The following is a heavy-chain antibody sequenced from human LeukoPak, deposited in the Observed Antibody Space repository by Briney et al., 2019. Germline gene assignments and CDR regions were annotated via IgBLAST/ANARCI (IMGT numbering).Heavy chain of an antibody. J-gene: IGHJ2*01. CDR2: FGSAGDT. CDR3: VRGALPGDNWYFDL. CDR1: GFPFSAYD. Sequence: PGGSLRLSCATSGFPFSAYDMHWVRQAPGKGLEWVSAFGSAGDTYYLGAVKGRFTISRDYATDSLYLQMNSLRAGDTAVYFCVRGALPGDNWYFDLWGRGTLVTVSS. V-gene: IGHV3-13*01.